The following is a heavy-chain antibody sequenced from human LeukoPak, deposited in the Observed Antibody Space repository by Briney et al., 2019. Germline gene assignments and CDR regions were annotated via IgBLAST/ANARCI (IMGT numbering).Heavy chain of an antibody. CDR2: IIPIFGTA. CDR3: ARGIAAAGDLEYFQH. Sequence: ASVKVSCKASGGTFSSYAISWVRQAPGQGLEWMGGIIPIFGTANYAQKFQGRVTITTDESTGTAYMELSSLRSEDTAVYYCARGIAAAGDLEYFQHWGQGTLVTVSS. D-gene: IGHD6-13*01. CDR1: GGTFSSYA. J-gene: IGHJ1*01. V-gene: IGHV1-69*05.